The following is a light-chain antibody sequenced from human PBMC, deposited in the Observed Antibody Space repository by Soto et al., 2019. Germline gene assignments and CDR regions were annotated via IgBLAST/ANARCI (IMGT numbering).Light chain of an antibody. V-gene: IGKV1-5*01. J-gene: IGKJ4*01. CDR3: QQLNTYSS. Sequence: DIQMTQSPSTLSASVGDRVTITCRASQSISSWLAWYQQKLGKAPKVLIYDASKLHSGVPSRFSGSGSGTEFTLTISSLQPEDFATYFCQQLNTYSSFGGGTKVDIK. CDR1: QSISSW. CDR2: DAS.